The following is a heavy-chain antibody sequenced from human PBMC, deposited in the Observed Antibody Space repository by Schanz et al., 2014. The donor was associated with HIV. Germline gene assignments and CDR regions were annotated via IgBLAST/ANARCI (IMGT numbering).Heavy chain of an antibody. CDR1: RFTFSSYG. Sequence: QVQLVESGGGVVQPGRSLRLSCAASRFTFSSYGMHWVRQAPGKGLEWVAVISYDGSNKYYAVSVKGRFTISRDNSKNTLYLQMNSLRAEDTAVYYCAKGQRGVVRGDIDYWGQGTLVTVSS. D-gene: IGHD3-10*01. CDR2: ISYDGSNK. V-gene: IGHV3-30*18. CDR3: AKGQRGVVRGDIDY. J-gene: IGHJ4*02.